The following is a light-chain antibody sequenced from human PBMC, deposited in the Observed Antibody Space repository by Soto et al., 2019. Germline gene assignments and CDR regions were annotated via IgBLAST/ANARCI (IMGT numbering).Light chain of an antibody. Sequence: QSVLTQSPSASGTPGQRVIISCSGSSSNIGSNTVSWYQQFPGTAPKLLIYSDDQRPSWVPGRFSASKSGNTASLTISGLQADDEAAYFCTSYRIGSTPVVFGGGTKLTVL. J-gene: IGLJ2*01. CDR3: TSYRIGSTPVV. CDR1: SSNIGSNT. V-gene: IGLV1-44*01. CDR2: SDD.